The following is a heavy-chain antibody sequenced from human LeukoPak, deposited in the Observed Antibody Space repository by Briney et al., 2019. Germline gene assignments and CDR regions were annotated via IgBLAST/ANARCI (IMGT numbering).Heavy chain of an antibody. J-gene: IGHJ4*02. D-gene: IGHD3-10*01. V-gene: IGHV5-51*01. CDR3: ARAYYYGPGSYYNPGY. Sequence: GESLKISCKGSGYSFTTYWIGWVRQMPGKGLEWMGIIYPGDSDTRYSPSFQGQVTISADKSISTAYLQWSSLKASDTAMYYCARAYYYGPGSYYNPGYWGQGTLVTVSS. CDR2: IYPGDSDT. CDR1: GYSFTTYW.